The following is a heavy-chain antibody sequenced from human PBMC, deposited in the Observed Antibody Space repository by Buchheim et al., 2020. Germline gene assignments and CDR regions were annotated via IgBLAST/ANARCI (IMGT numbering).Heavy chain of an antibody. CDR1: GGSISSPLHY. CDR2: IYNAGTT. D-gene: IGHD1-1*01. J-gene: IGHJ5*02. V-gene: IGHV4-39*01. Sequence: QLQLQESGPGLVKPSETLSLTCTVSGGSISSPLHYWGWIRQPPGKGLEWIGSIYNAGTTFFNPSLKSRVTISVDTSSNQFYLNLNSVTAADTAVYYCARQGGNDDGNWFDPWGHGTL. CDR3: ARQGGNDDGNWFDP.